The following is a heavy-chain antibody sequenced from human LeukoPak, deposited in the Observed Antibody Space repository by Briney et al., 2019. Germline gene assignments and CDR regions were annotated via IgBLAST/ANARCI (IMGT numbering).Heavy chain of an antibody. Sequence: NPSETLSVTSALPRGSSSGHYWSSIRQSPGEGLGWIEHIHHDGRTKYSPSLKSRVSILLDTSKNEVSLRLTPVTAADMALYFCAREPVPQDHGDTVNAYDLWGQGTMVIVSS. CDR2: IHHDGRT. J-gene: IGHJ3*01. CDR1: RGSSSGHY. V-gene: IGHV4-34*01. D-gene: IGHD4-17*01. CDR3: AREPVPQDHGDTVNAYDL.